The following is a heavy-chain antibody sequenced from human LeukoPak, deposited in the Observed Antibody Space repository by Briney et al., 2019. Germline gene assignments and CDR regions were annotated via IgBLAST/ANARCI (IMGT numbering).Heavy chain of an antibody. V-gene: IGHV3-23*01. Sequence: GALRLSCAASGFTFSSYAMSWVRQAPGKGLEWVSSISNSGGRTFYTDSVKGRFTISRDNSKITLYPQMNSLRAEDTAVYYCAKSYNGYESKPDYWGQGTLVTVSS. CDR2: ISNSGGRT. CDR3: AKSYNGYESKPDY. J-gene: IGHJ4*02. CDR1: GFTFSSYA. D-gene: IGHD5-12*01.